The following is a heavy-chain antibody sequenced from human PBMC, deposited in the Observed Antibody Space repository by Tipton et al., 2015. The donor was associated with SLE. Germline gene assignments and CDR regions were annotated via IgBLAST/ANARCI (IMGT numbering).Heavy chain of an antibody. CDR3: VRYMTKVTPYNYYGLDV. D-gene: IGHD4-17*01. CDR1: GGSISTYY. V-gene: IGHV4-59*08. J-gene: IGHJ6*02. Sequence: LRLSCTVSGGSISTYYWSWIRQPPGKGLEWIGYVHNSGSSNYNPSLKSRVTFSVDTSKNQVSPKLTSVTAADTALYYCVRYMTKVTPYNYYGLDVWGQGTTVIVSS. CDR2: VHNSGSS.